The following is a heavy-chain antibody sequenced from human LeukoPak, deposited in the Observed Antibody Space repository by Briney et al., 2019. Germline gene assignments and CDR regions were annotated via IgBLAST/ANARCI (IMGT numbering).Heavy chain of an antibody. CDR3: TTEAYYYDSSDFYPDY. CDR2: IKSKTDGGTT. V-gene: IGHV3-15*01. J-gene: IGHJ4*02. Sequence: GGSLRLSCAASGFTFTNAWMSWVRQGPGKGLEWVGRIKSKTDGGTTDYAAPVKGRFSISRDDSKNTLYLQMNSLKPEDTAVYYCTTEAYYYDSSDFYPDYWGQGTLVTVSS. CDR1: GFTFTNAW. D-gene: IGHD3-22*01.